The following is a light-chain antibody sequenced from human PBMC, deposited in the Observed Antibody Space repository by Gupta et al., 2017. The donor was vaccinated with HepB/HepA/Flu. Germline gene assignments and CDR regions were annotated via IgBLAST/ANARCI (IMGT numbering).Light chain of an antibody. CDR3: AAWDDSLKDVL. Sequence: QSVLTQPPSASGTPGRRVTISCSGSSSNIGRTNINWYQQLPGTAPKLLIYYNDQRPSGVPDRFSGSKSGTSASLVISGLQSEDEADYYCAAWDDSLKDVLFGGGTKPTVL. V-gene: IGLV1-44*01. CDR2: YND. J-gene: IGLJ2*01. CDR1: SSNIGRTN.